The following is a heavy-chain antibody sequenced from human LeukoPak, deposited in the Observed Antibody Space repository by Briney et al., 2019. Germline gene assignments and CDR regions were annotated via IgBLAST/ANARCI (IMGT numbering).Heavy chain of an antibody. CDR1: GGSISSGSYY. CDR2: IYTSGST. Sequence: SETLSLTCTVSGGSISSGSYYWSWIRQPAGKGLEWIGRIYTSGSTNYNPSLKSRVTISVDTSKNQFSLKLSSVTAADTAVYYCAREVWFGEKTPGIDWFDPWGQGTLVTVSS. V-gene: IGHV4-61*02. D-gene: IGHD3-10*01. J-gene: IGHJ5*02. CDR3: AREVWFGEKTPGIDWFDP.